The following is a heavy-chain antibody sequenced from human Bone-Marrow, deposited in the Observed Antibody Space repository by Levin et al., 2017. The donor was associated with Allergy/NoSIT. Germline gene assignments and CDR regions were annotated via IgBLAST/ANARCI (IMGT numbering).Heavy chain of an antibody. V-gene: IGHV1-69*01. Sequence: KISCKASGGTFSNYGISWVRQAPGQGLEWMGGIIPLIPTANYAQKFQGRVTITADESTSTAYMEMSSLTSEDTAVYYCAREFIVVVTATPYYYYYGMDVWGQGTTVTVSS. CDR1: GGTFSNYG. D-gene: IGHD2-21*02. J-gene: IGHJ6*02. CDR3: AREFIVVVTATPYYYYYGMDV. CDR2: IIPLIPTA.